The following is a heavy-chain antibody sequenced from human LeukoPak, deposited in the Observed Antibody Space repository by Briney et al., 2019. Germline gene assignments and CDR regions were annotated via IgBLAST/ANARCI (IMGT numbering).Heavy chain of an antibody. J-gene: IGHJ4*02. CDR2: MNPNSGNT. D-gene: IGHD3-22*01. Sequence: ASVKVSCKASGYTFTSYDINWVRQATGQGLEWMGWMNPNSGNTGYAQKLQGRVTMTTDTSTSTAYMELRSLRSDDTAVYYCASFTYYYDSSGYYLDYWGQGTPVTVSS. V-gene: IGHV1-8*01. CDR3: ASFTYYYDSSGYYLDY. CDR1: GYTFTSYD.